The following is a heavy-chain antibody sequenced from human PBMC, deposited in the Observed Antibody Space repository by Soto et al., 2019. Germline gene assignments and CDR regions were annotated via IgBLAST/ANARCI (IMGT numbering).Heavy chain of an antibody. J-gene: IGHJ6*02. V-gene: IGHV2-70*01. CDR2: IDWDDDK. CDR3: ARSIVVVDFYYYGMDV. Sequence: SGPTLVNPTQTLTLTCTFSGFSLSTSGMCVSWIRQPPGKALEWLALIDWDDDKYYSTSLKTRLTISKDTSKNQVVLTMTNMDTVDTATYYCARSIVVVDFYYYGMDVCGQVTTVTVS. D-gene: IGHD3-22*01. CDR1: GFSLSTSGMC.